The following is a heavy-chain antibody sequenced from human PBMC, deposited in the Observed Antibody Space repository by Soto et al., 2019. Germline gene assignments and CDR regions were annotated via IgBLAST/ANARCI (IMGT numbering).Heavy chain of an antibody. D-gene: IGHD6-19*01. V-gene: IGHV3-23*01. CDR3: AKTVPGTKY. CDR1: GFTFSSYA. CDR2: ISGSGDTT. Sequence: EVQLLESGGGLVQPGGSLRLSCAASGFTFSSYAMSWVRQAPGKGLEWVSGISGSGDTTYYADSVKVRFTISRDNSKSTLYLQMNSLGAEDTAVYYCAKTVPGTKYWGQGTLVTVSS. J-gene: IGHJ4*02.